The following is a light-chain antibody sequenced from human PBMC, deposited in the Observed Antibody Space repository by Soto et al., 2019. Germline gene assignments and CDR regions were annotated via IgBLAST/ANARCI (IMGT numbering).Light chain of an antibody. CDR3: QQYNNWPWT. J-gene: IGKJ1*01. CDR2: AAS. CDR1: QSISSY. Sequence: DIQMTQSPSSLSASVGDRVTITCRASQSISSYLNWYQQKPGKAPKLLIYAASSLQSGVPSRFSGSGSGTEFTLTISSLQSEDFAIYYCQQYNNWPWTFGQGTKVDIK. V-gene: IGKV1-39*01.